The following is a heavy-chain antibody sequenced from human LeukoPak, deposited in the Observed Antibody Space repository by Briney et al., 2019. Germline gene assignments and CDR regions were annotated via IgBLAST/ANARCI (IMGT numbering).Heavy chain of an antibody. CDR3: ARGKTRYVYDSGTSFDY. D-gene: IGHD3-10*01. Sequence: PSRTLSLTCAVSGGSISSGGYSWSRIRQPPGKGLEWIGYIYHSGSTYYNPSLKSRVTISVDRSKNQFSLKLSSVTAADTAVYYCARGKTRYVYDSGTSFDYWGQGTLVTVSS. CDR2: IYHSGST. J-gene: IGHJ4*02. CDR1: GGSISSGGYS. V-gene: IGHV4-30-2*01.